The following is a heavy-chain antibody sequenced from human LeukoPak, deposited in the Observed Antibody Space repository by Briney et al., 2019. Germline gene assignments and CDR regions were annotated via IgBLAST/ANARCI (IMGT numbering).Heavy chain of an antibody. V-gene: IGHV3-30*02. D-gene: IGHD1-26*01. CDR1: GFAFSSYG. CDR3: AKYLTGVGANMFDY. J-gene: IGHJ4*02. Sequence: PGGSLRLSCAASGFAFSSYGKHWVRQAPGKGLEWVAFIRYDGSNKYYADSVKGRFTISRDNSKNTLYLQMNSLSAEDRAVYYCAKYLTGVGANMFDYWGQGTLVTVSS. CDR2: IRYDGSNK.